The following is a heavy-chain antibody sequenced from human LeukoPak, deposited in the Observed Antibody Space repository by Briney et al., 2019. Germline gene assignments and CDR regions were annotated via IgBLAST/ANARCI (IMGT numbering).Heavy chain of an antibody. CDR2: ISAYNGNT. V-gene: IGHV1-18*01. D-gene: IGHD3-3*01. CDR3: ARDRRFLEWSNYFDY. CDR1: GYTFTSYG. Sequence: ASVKVSCKASGYTFTSYGISWVRQAPGQGLEWMGWISAYNGNTNYAQKLQGRVTMTTDTSTSTAYMELRSLRSDDTAVYYCARDRRFLEWSNYFDYWGQGTLVTVSS. J-gene: IGHJ4*02.